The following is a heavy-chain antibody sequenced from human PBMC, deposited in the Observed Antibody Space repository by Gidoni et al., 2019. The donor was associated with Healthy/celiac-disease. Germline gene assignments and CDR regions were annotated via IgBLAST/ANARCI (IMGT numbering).Heavy chain of an antibody. CDR3: ARAPWDSGSYGGAFDY. V-gene: IGHV3-21*01. Sequence: EVQRVESGGGLVEPGGSLRPSCAASGFTFSSYSMNWVRKAPGKGREWVASISSSSSYIYYADSVKGRCTISRDNVKNSLYLKMNSLRAEDTAVYYCARAPWDSGSYGGAFDYWCQGTLVTVSS. CDR1: GFTFSSYS. D-gene: IGHD1-26*01. J-gene: IGHJ4*02. CDR2: ISSSSSYI.